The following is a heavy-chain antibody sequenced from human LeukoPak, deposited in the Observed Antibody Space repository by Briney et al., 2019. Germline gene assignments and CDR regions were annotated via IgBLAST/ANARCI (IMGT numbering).Heavy chain of an antibody. V-gene: IGHV3-23*01. CDR2: MSGSGGRT. J-gene: IGHJ4*02. CDR3: AKWGCSGGSCYPFDY. CDR1: GFTFNTYA. Sequence: GGSLRLSCAASGFTFNTYATSWVRQAPGKGLEWVSAMSGSGGRTYYADSVKGRFTISRDNSKNTLYLQMNSLRAEDTAVYYCAKWGCSGGSCYPFDYWGQGTLVTVSS. D-gene: IGHD2-15*01.